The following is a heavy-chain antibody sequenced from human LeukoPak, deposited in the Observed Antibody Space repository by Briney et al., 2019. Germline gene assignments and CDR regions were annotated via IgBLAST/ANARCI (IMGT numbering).Heavy chain of an antibody. CDR2: ISRSSTDI. Sequence: GGSLRLSCAASGFSFSSYSMNWVRQAPGKGLEWVSSISRSSTDIQYADSVKGRFTISRDNAKNSLHLQMNSLRAEDTAVYYCARAELGVSGSGVYYYYGMDVWGQGTTVTVSS. D-gene: IGHD3-10*01. J-gene: IGHJ6*02. CDR3: ARAELGVSGSGVYYYYGMDV. CDR1: GFSFSSYS. V-gene: IGHV3-21*01.